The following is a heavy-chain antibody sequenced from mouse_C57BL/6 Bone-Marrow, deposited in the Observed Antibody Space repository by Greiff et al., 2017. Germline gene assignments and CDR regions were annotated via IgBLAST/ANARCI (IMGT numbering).Heavy chain of an antibody. J-gene: IGHJ4*01. CDR1: GYTFTSYG. V-gene: IGHV1-81*01. D-gene: IGHD1-1*01. CDR2: IYPRSGNT. CDR3: ARDQITTGVATRAMDY. Sequence: QVQLKESGAELARPGASVKLSCTASGYTFTSYGISWVQPTTGQGLEWIGEIYPRSGNTYYTEQFQGRATMTADTSYSTAYMELRSLTSEDSAVYFCARDQITTGVATRAMDYWGQGTSVTVSS.